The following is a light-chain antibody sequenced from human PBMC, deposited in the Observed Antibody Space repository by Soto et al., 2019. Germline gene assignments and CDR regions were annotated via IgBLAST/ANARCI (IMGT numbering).Light chain of an antibody. CDR1: KSVNSD. CDR3: QEYGSSPGT. Sequence: SPATLSVAPRARATXSCWASKSVNSDLAWYQQKPGQAHRLIIYAASRRATGITDRLSGSGSETEFTLTISSLKPEDFALYYCQEYGSSPGTVGQGTKVDVK. J-gene: IGKJ1*01. CDR2: AAS. V-gene: IGKV3-20*01.